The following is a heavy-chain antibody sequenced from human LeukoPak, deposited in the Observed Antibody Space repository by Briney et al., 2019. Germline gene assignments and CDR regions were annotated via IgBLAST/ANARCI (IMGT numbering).Heavy chain of an antibody. J-gene: IGHJ4*01. CDR2: IRQDGGEK. V-gene: IGHV3-7*01. CDR1: GFTFTSYW. Sequence: PGGSLRLSCAVSGFTFTSYWMNWVRQAPGKGLEWVASIRQDGGEKSYVDFVKGRFTISRDNTKNSLYLQMSSLRPEDTAVYYCARDGTAPGLYFDLWGQGTLVTVSS. CDR3: ARDGTAPGLYFDL. D-gene: IGHD6-13*01.